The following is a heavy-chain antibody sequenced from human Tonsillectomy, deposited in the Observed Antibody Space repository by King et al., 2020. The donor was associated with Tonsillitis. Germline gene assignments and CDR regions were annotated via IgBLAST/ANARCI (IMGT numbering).Heavy chain of an antibody. Sequence: QLVQSGAEVKKPGASVKVSCKASGYTFTGYYMHWVRQAPGQGLEWMGWINPNSGGTNYAQKFQGRETMTRDTSISTPYMELSRLRSDDTAVYYCARERVIVVVPAAMRRGWFDPWGQGTLVTVSS. V-gene: IGHV1-2*02. CDR3: ARERVIVVVPAAMRRGWFDP. J-gene: IGHJ5*02. D-gene: IGHD2-2*01. CDR2: INPNSGGT. CDR1: GYTFTGYY.